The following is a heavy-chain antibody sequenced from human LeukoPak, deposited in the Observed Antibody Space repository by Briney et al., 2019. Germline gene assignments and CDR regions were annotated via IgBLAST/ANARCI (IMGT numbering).Heavy chain of an antibody. CDR3: ARVSNYGDPPWFDP. Sequence: ASVKVSCKASGYTLTGYHMHWVRPAPGQGLEWMGWINPNSGGTNYAQKFQGWVTMTRDTSISTAYVELSRLRSDDTAVYYCARVSNYGDPPWFDPWGQGTVVSVSS. CDR1: GYTLTGYH. J-gene: IGHJ5*02. CDR2: INPNSGGT. D-gene: IGHD4-17*01. V-gene: IGHV1-2*04.